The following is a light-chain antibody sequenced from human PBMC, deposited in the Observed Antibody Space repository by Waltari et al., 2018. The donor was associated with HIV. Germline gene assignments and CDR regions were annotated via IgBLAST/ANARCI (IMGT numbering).Light chain of an antibody. V-gene: IGKV4-1*01. CDR2: WAS. Sequence: DIVMTQSPNSLAVSLGERATINCRSSRSILYSSNNQNYLAWYQQKPGQSPKVLIYWASTRASGVPDRFSGSGSGTNFSLTISSLQSDDVALYYCQQYYTIGPTFGGGTK. CDR3: QQYYTIGPT. CDR1: RSILYSSNNQNY. J-gene: IGKJ4*01.